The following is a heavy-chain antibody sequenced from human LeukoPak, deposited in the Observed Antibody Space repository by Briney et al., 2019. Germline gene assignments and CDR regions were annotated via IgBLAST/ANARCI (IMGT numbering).Heavy chain of an antibody. CDR1: GGSISSGSYY. J-gene: IGHJ4*02. D-gene: IGHD1-26*01. CDR2: IYTSGST. V-gene: IGHV4-61*02. CDR3: ARHRGSYLLWSFDY. Sequence: SSQTLSLTCTVSGGSISSGSYYWSWIRQPAGKGLEWIGRIYTSGSTNYNPSLKSRVTISVDTSKNQFSLKLSSVTAADTAVYYCARHRGSYLLWSFDYWGQGTLVTVSS.